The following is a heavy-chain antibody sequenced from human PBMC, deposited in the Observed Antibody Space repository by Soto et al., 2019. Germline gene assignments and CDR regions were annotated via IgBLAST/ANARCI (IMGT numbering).Heavy chain of an antibody. Sequence: QVPLVESGGGVVQPGRSLRLSCAASGFTFSSYAMHWVRQAPGKGLEWVAVISYDGSNKYYADSVKGRFTISRDNXKXTXXLQLNSLRAEDTAVYYCARDKRDLRFLEWSYYFDYWGQGTLVTVSS. CDR1: GFTFSSYA. CDR3: ARDKRDLRFLEWSYYFDY. CDR2: ISYDGSNK. D-gene: IGHD3-3*01. J-gene: IGHJ4*02. V-gene: IGHV3-30-3*01.